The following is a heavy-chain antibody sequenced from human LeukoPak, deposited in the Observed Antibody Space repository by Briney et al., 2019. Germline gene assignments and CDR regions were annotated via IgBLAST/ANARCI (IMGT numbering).Heavy chain of an antibody. CDR1: GSSISSGDYY. Sequence: PSQTLSLTCTVSGSSISSGDYYWSWIRQPPGKGLEWIGYIYYSGSTYYNPSLKSRVTISVDTSKNQFSLKLSSVTAADTAVYYCARGLRGYSYGYPDYWGQGTLVTVSS. CDR3: ARGLRGYSYGYPDY. V-gene: IGHV4-30-4*01. D-gene: IGHD5-18*01. J-gene: IGHJ4*02. CDR2: IYYSGST.